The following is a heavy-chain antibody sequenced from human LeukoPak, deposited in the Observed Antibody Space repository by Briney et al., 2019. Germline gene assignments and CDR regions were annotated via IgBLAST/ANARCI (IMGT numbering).Heavy chain of an antibody. D-gene: IGHD1-1*01. V-gene: IGHV4-39*01. J-gene: IGHJ6*03. Sequence: PSETLSLTCTVSGGSISSSSYYWGWIRQPPGKGLEWIGSIYYSGSTYYNPSLKSRVTISVDTSKNQFSLKLSSVTAADTAVYYRARIWKANYYYYYYMDVWGKGTTVTVSS. CDR2: IYYSGST. CDR3: ARIWKANYYYYYYMDV. CDR1: GGSISSSSYY.